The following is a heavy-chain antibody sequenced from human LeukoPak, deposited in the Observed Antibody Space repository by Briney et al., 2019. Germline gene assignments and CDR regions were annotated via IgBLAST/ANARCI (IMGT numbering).Heavy chain of an antibody. V-gene: IGHV3-7*03. Sequence: GGSLRLSCAASGFTFNTYTMNWVRQAPGKGLEWVADIKQDGSEKYYVDSVKGRFTISRDNAKNSLYLQMNSLRAEDTAVYYCARGDYFDRAFDVWGQGTMVTVSS. D-gene: IGHD3-22*01. CDR3: ARGDYFDRAFDV. J-gene: IGHJ3*01. CDR1: GFTFNTYT. CDR2: IKQDGSEK.